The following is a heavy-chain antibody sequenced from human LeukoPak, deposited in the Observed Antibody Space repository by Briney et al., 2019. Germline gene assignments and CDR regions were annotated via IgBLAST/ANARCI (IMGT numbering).Heavy chain of an antibody. CDR3: ARVRGARSGTSCYYYFVY. CDR2: ISYSGST. V-gene: IGHV4-30-4*01. Sequence: SETLSLTCTVSGGSISSGDYYWSWIRQPPGKGLEWIGYISYSGSTYYNPSLESRVTVSVDTSKNQFSLRLRSVTAADTAVYYCARVRGARSGTSCYYYFVYWGQGTLVPVSS. D-gene: IGHD2-2*01. J-gene: IGHJ4*02. CDR1: GGSISSGDYY.